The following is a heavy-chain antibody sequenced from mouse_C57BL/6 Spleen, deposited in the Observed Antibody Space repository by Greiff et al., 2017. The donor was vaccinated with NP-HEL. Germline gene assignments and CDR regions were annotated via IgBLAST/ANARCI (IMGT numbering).Heavy chain of an antibody. J-gene: IGHJ1*03. CDR2: ISYDGSN. CDR1: GYSITSGYY. Sequence: DVKLQESGPGLVKPSQSLSLTCSVTGYSITSGYYWNWIRQFPGNKLEWMGYISYDGSNNYNPSLKNRISITRDTSKNQFFLKLNSVTTEDTATYYCARDRGWYFDVWGTGTTVTVSS. V-gene: IGHV3-6*01. CDR3: ARDRGWYFDV.